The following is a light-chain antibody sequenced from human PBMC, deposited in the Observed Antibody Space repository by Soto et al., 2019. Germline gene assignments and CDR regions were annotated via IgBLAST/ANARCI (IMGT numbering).Light chain of an antibody. CDR3: QLRSNWPPYT. V-gene: IGKV3-11*01. Sequence: EIVLTQSPATLSLSPGERATLSCMASQSVSSYLAWYQQKPGQAPRLLIYDASDRATGVPARFSGSGSGTDFTLTISRLEAEDFAVYYCQLRSNWPPYTFGQGTKLEIK. J-gene: IGKJ2*01. CDR1: QSVSSY. CDR2: DAS.